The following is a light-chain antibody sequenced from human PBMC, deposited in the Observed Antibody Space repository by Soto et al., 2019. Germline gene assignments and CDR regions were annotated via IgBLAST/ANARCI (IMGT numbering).Light chain of an antibody. CDR1: QSVSSY. V-gene: IGKV3-15*01. Sequence: EVVLTQSPATLSLSPGERATLSCRSSQSVSSYLAWYQQKPGQAPRLLIYGASTRATGIPARFSGSWSGTEFTLTISSLQSEDFAVYYCQQYNNWPRTFGQGTKVDIK. CDR3: QQYNNWPRT. CDR2: GAS. J-gene: IGKJ1*01.